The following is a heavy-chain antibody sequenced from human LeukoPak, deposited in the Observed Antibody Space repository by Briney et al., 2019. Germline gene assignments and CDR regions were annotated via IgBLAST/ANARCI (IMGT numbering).Heavy chain of an antibody. CDR1: GFSFSGHW. Sequence: RGSLRLSCIASGFSFSGHWMHWARQLPGKGLVWVSRISPTGSTTSYADSVKGRFTVSRDNAKNTLYLQVNNLRAEDTAVYYCARGPNSNWSGLDFWGQGTLLTVSS. D-gene: IGHD6-6*01. V-gene: IGHV3-74*01. J-gene: IGHJ4*02. CDR2: ISPTGSTT. CDR3: ARGPNSNWSGLDF.